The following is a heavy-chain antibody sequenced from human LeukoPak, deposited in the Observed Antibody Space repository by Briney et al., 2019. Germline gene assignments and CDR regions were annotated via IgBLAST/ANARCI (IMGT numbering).Heavy chain of an antibody. CDR2: INHSGST. J-gene: IGHJ4*02. V-gene: IGHV4-34*01. CDR3: AGGRYSWYFY. D-gene: IGHD6-13*01. Sequence: SETLSLTCAVYGGSFSGYYWSWIRQPPGKGLEWIGEINHSGSTNYNPSLKSRVTISVDTSKNQFSLKLSSVTAADTAVYYCAGGRYSWYFYWGQGTLVTVSS. CDR1: GGSFSGYY.